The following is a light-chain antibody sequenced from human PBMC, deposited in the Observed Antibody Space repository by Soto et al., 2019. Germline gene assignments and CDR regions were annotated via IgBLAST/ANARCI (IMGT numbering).Light chain of an antibody. Sequence: EIVLTQSPDTLSLSPGERATLSCRASQSVSSSYLAWYQQTPGQAHRLLIYGTSNRATGIPDRFSGSGSGTDFTLTISRLEHEDFAVYYCQQYGNSRWTFGQGTKVEIK. V-gene: IGKV3-20*01. J-gene: IGKJ1*01. CDR3: QQYGNSRWT. CDR1: QSVSSSY. CDR2: GTS.